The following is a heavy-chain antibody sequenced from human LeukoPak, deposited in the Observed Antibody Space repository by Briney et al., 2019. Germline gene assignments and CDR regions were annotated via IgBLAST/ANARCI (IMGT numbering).Heavy chain of an antibody. CDR3: ARTDSGSYYDHFDS. D-gene: IGHD1-26*01. Sequence: GGSLRLSCAASGFTFSSYSMNWVRQAPGKGLEWVSSISSSSSYIYYADSVKGRFTISRDNAKNSLYLHMNSLRAEDTAVYYCARTDSGSYYDHFDSWGQGTLVTVSS. CDR1: GFTFSSYS. CDR2: ISSSSSYI. J-gene: IGHJ4*02. V-gene: IGHV3-21*01.